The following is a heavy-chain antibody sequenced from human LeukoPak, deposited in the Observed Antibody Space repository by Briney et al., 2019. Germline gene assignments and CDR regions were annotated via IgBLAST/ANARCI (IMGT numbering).Heavy chain of an antibody. V-gene: IGHV1-2*02. CDR1: GYTFTGYY. D-gene: IGHD4-17*01. Sequence: ASVKVSCKASGYTFTGYYKHWVRQAPGQGLEWMGWINPNSGGTNYAQKFQGRVTMTRDTSISTAYMELSRLRSDDTAVYYCARVTDYGNDAFDIWGQGTMVTVSS. J-gene: IGHJ3*02. CDR3: ARVTDYGNDAFDI. CDR2: INPNSGGT.